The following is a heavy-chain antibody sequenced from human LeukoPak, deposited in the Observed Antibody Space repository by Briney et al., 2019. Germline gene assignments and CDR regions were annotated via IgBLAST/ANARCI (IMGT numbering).Heavy chain of an antibody. J-gene: IGHJ4*02. D-gene: IGHD1-26*01. CDR2: INHSGST. CDR3: AVGATADY. CDR1: GGSFSGYY. V-gene: IGHV4-34*01. Sequence: SETLSLTCAVYGGSFSGYYWSWIRQPPGKGLEWIGEINHSGSTNYNPSLKSRVTISVDTSKNQFSLKLRSVTAADTAVYYCAVGATADYWGQGTLVTVSS.